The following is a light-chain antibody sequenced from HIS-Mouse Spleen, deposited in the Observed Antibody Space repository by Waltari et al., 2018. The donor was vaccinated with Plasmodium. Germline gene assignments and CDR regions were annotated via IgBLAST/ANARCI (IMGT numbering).Light chain of an antibody. CDR2: GKN. J-gene: IGLJ2*01. V-gene: IGLV3-19*01. CDR3: NSRDSSGTHGV. CDR1: SLQRHL. Sequence: SSELTQDPAVSVALGQTVRITCQGDSLQRHLASWYQQKPGQAPVLVIYGKNNRPSGIPDRFSGSSSGNTASLTITGAQAEDEADYYCNSRDSSGTHGVFGGGTKLTVL.